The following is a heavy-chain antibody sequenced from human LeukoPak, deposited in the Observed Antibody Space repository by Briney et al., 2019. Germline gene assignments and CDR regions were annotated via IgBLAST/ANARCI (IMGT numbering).Heavy chain of an antibody. CDR3: AKGQYGSSNFDY. V-gene: IGHV3-23*01. Sequence: GGSLRLSCAASGFXFSSYAISWVRQAPGKGLEWVSAISGSGGSTYYADSVKGRFTISRDNSKNTLYLQMNSLRAEDTAVYYCAKGQYGSSNFDYWGQGTLVTVSS. CDR1: GFXFSSYA. J-gene: IGHJ4*02. CDR2: ISGSGGST. D-gene: IGHD1-26*01.